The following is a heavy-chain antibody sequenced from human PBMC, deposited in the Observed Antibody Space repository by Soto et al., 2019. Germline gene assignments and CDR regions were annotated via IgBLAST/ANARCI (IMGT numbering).Heavy chain of an antibody. CDR1: GFTFNSYA. D-gene: IGHD6-19*01. CDR2: ISSYGADT. V-gene: IGHV3-64D*06. Sequence: GGSLRLSCLASGFTFNSYAMHWVRQAPGKGLEFVSAISSYGADTYYADSVKGRFAISRDNSKNTLYLQMSSLRAEDTALYYCVKEGYMRSDWYGQFDYWGQGALVTVSS. J-gene: IGHJ4*02. CDR3: VKEGYMRSDWYGQFDY.